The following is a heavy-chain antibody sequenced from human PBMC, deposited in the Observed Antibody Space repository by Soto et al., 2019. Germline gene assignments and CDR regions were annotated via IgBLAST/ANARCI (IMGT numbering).Heavy chain of an antibody. J-gene: IGHJ4*02. D-gene: IGHD3-10*01. V-gene: IGHV3-21*01. CDR2: ISSSSSYI. CDR3: ARGVRADYYGSGSYPN. Sequence: EVPLVESGGGLVKPGGSLRLSCAASGFTFSSYSMNWVRQAPGKGLEWVSSISSSSSYIYYADSVKGRFTISRDNAKNSLYLQMNSLRAEDTAVYYCARGVRADYYGSGSYPNWGQGTLVTVSS. CDR1: GFTFSSYS.